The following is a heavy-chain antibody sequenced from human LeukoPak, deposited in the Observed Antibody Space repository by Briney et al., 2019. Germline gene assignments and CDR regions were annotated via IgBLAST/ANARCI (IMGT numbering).Heavy chain of an antibody. CDR1: GFTFTNHW. CDR3: ASDGRGGRNDF. CDR2: IREDGGHT. V-gene: IGHV3-7*01. Sequence: GGSLRLSCVTSGFTFTNHWMSWVRQAPGKGLEWVANIREDGGHTNYVDSVKGRFTISRDNAKNSLFLQMDGRRVDDTAVYFCASDGRGGRNDFWGQGTLITVSS. D-gene: IGHD4-23*01. J-gene: IGHJ4*02.